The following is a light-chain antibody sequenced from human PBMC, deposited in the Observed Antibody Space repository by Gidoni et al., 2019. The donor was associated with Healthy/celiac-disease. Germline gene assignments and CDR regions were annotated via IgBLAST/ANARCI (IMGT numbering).Light chain of an antibody. J-gene: IGKJ2*01. Sequence: DIQLTPSPSSLSASVGDRVTITCRASQSISSSLNWYQQKTGTAPKLLIYAAASLQSGVPSRFSGSGAGTEFTLTSSSRQPEDFATYYCQQSYSTRQYTFGQGTKLEIK. CDR2: AAA. CDR3: QQSYSTRQYT. V-gene: IGKV1-39*01. CDR1: QSISSS.